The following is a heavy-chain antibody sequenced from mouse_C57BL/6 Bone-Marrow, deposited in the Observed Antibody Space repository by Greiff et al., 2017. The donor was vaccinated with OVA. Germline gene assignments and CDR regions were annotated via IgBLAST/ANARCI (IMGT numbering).Heavy chain of an antibody. Sequence: VQLQQSGAELVKPGASVKISCKASGYAFSSYWMNWVKQRPGKGLEWIGQIYPGDGDTNYNGKFKGKATLTADKSSSTAYMQLSSLTSEDSAVYFCARRYYGSRSWYFDAWGTGTTVTVSS. J-gene: IGHJ1*03. CDR1: GYAFSSYW. CDR3: ARRYYGSRSWYFDA. CDR2: IYPGDGDT. D-gene: IGHD1-1*01. V-gene: IGHV1-80*01.